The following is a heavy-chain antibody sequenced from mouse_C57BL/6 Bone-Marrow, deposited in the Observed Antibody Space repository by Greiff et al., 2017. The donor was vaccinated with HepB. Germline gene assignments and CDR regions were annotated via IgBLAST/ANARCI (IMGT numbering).Heavy chain of an antibody. D-gene: IGHD1-1*01. CDR2: INYDGSST. Sequence: EVKLVESEGGLVQPGSSMKLSCTASGFTFSDYYMAWVRQVPEKGLEWVANINYDGSSTYYLDPLKSRFIISKDNAKNILYLQMSSLKSEDTATYYCAREDYYGSSYWYFDVWGTGTTVTVSS. CDR3: AREDYYGSSYWYFDV. V-gene: IGHV5-16*01. CDR1: GFTFSDYY. J-gene: IGHJ1*03.